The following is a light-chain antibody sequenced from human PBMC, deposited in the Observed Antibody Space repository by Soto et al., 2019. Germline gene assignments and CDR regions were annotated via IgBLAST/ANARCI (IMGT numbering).Light chain of an antibody. CDR2: GAS. J-gene: IGKJ2*01. CDR3: QQYDNWPYT. CDR1: QGINNI. Sequence: EIEMTQSPSPLSASEGERVTITCKASQGINNILDWYQQKPGKAPMLRIYGASTMDTGIPSRFSGSGSGTDFTFTISSLQSEDFAVYDCQQYDNWPYTLGHGTKVEIK. V-gene: IGKV3D-15*01.